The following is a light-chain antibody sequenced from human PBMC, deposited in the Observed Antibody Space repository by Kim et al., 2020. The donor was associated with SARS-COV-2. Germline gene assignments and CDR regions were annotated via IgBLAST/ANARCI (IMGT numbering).Light chain of an antibody. J-gene: IGLJ2*01. V-gene: IGLV3-19*01. CDR1: SLRSYY. CDR2: GKN. Sequence: SSELTQDPAVSVALRQTVRITCQGDSLRSYYATWYQQKPGQAPILVIYGKNNRPSGIPDRFSGSSSGNTASLIITGTQAGDEADYYCNSRDSNNNVLFGGGTRLTVL. CDR3: NSRDSNNNVL.